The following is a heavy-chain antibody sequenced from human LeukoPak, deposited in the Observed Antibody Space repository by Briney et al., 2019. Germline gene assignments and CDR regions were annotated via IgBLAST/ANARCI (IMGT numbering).Heavy chain of an antibody. V-gene: IGHV1-18*04. Sequence: GAPVKVSCKASGYTFTSYGISWVRQAPGQGLEWMGWISAYNGNTNYAQKLQGRVTMTTDTSTSTAYMELRSLRSDDTAVYSCATDEGESVVVPAATFWRYWGQGTLVTVSP. CDR1: GYTFTSYG. D-gene: IGHD2-2*01. J-gene: IGHJ4*02. CDR2: ISAYNGNT. CDR3: ATDEGESVVVPAATFWRY.